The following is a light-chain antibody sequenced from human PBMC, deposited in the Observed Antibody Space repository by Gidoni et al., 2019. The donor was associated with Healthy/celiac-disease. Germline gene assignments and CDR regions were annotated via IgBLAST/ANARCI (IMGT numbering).Light chain of an antibody. CDR3: QQYNSYTS. Sequence: DNQMTQSPSTFSASVGDRVTITCRSSQSSSSWLAWYQQKPGKAHKLLIYKASSLESGVPSRFSGSCSGTEFTLTISMLQADDFATYYRQQYNSYTSFGQGTKVEIK. CDR2: KAS. V-gene: IGKV1-5*03. CDR1: QSSSSW. J-gene: IGKJ1*01.